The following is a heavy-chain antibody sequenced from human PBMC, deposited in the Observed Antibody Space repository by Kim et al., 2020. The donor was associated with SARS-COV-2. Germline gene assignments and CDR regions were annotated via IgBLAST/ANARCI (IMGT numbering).Heavy chain of an antibody. J-gene: IGHJ3*02. D-gene: IGHD5-12*01. CDR2: IIPIFGTA. CDR3: AREGVERGYNSHAFDI. Sequence: SVKVSCKASGGTFSSYAISWVRQAPGQGLEWMGGIIPIFGTANYAQKFQGRVTITADKSTSTAYMELSSLRSEDTAVYYCAREGVERGYNSHAFDIWGQGTMVTVSS. CDR1: GGTFSSYA. V-gene: IGHV1-69*06.